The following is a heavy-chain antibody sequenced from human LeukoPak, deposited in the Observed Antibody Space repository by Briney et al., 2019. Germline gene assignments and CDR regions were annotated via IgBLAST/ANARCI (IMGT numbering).Heavy chain of an antibody. CDR3: AREYGEHTSYYYYYGMDV. D-gene: IGHD4-17*01. V-gene: IGHV1-69*13. J-gene: IGHJ6*02. CDR1: GGTFSSYA. CDR2: IIPIFGTA. Sequence: SVKVSCKASGGTFSSYAISWVRQAPGQGLEWMGGIIPIFGTANYAQKFQGRVTITADESTSTAYMELSSLRSEDTAVYYCAREYGEHTSYYYYYGMDVWGQGTTVTVSS.